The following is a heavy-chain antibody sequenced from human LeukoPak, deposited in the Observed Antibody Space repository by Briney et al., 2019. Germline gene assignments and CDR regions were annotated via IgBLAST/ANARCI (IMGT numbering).Heavy chain of an antibody. CDR2: ISYDGSNK. Sequence: GGSLRLSCAASGFTFSNYALHWVRQAPGKGLEWVAVISYDGSNKYYADSVKGRFTISRDNSKNTLYLQMNSLRAEDTAVYYCARDGSGSYYVYFDYWGQGTLVTVSS. CDR3: ARDGSGSYYVYFDY. V-gene: IGHV3-30-3*01. J-gene: IGHJ4*02. D-gene: IGHD1-26*01. CDR1: GFTFSNYA.